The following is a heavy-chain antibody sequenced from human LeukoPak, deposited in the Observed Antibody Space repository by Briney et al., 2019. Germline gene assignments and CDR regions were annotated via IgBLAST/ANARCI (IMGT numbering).Heavy chain of an antibody. CDR2: IYYSGST. CDR1: GGSISSYY. D-gene: IGHD3-22*01. CDR3: ARVDTMIVVVNYYFDY. Sequence: KASETLSLTCTVSGGSISSYYWSWIRQPPGKGLEWIGYIYYSGSTNYNPSLKSRVTISVDTSKNQFSLKLSSVTAADTAVYYCARVDTMIVVVNYYFDYWGQGTLVTVSS. V-gene: IGHV4-59*08. J-gene: IGHJ4*02.